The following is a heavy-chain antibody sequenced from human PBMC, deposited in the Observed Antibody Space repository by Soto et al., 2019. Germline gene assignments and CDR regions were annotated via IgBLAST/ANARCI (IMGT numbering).Heavy chain of an antibody. Sequence: PSETLSLTCTVSGGSISSDGYYWSWIRQHPGKGLEWIGYIYYSGSTKYNPSLKSRVTISVDTSKNQFSLKLSSVTAADTAVYYCARVGGSRTTGFDYWGQGTLVTVSS. V-gene: IGHV4-31*03. CDR1: GGSISSDGYY. CDR2: IYYSGST. D-gene: IGHD1-1*01. CDR3: ARVGGSRTTGFDY. J-gene: IGHJ4*02.